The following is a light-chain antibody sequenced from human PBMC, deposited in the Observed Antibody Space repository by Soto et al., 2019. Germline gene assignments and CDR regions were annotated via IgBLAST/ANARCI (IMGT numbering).Light chain of an antibody. Sequence: EIVMTQSPATLSVSPGERATLSCRASKSVSTNLAGSQQKPGQPPSLLIYGASTRATGIPARFSGSGSGTEFTLTISSLQSEDFAVYYCQQYNNWPPWTFGQGTKVEIK. CDR2: GAS. J-gene: IGKJ1*01. CDR1: KSVSTN. V-gene: IGKV3-15*01. CDR3: QQYNNWPPWT.